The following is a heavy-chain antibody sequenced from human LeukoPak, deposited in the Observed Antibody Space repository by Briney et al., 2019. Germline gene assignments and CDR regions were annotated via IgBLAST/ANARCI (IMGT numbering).Heavy chain of an antibody. CDR3: ARHYSGYSYGYPFDY. V-gene: IGHV4-39*01. Sequence: SETLSLTCTVSGGSISSSSYYWGWIRKPPGKGLVWIGSIYYSGSTYYNPSLKSRVTISVDTSKNQFSLKLSSVTAADTAVYYCARHYSGYSYGYPFDYWGQGTLVTVSS. CDR2: IYYSGST. J-gene: IGHJ4*02. D-gene: IGHD5-18*01. CDR1: GGSISSSSYY.